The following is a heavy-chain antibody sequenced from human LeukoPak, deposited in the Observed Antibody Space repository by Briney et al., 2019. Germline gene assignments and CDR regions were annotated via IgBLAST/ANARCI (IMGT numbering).Heavy chain of an antibody. V-gene: IGHV3-7*01. D-gene: IGHD2-2*01. Sequence: PGGSLRLSCAAPGFTFSSSWMTWVRQAPGKGLEWVANMKQDGSEKYYVDSVKGRFTISRDNAKNSLYLQMDSLRAEDTAVYYCARPGSTWRFDYWGQGTLVTVSS. CDR1: GFTFSSSW. CDR3: ARPGSTWRFDY. J-gene: IGHJ4*02. CDR2: MKQDGSEK.